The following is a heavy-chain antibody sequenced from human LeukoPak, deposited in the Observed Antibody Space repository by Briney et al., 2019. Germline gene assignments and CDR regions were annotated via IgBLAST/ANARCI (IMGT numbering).Heavy chain of an antibody. V-gene: IGHV3-30*04. D-gene: IGHD6-19*01. CDR1: GLTFSSYA. J-gene: IGHJ4*02. Sequence: PGGSLRLSCAASGLTFSSYAMHWVRQAPGKGLVWVALISYNGSDKYYIDSVKGRFTISRDNSKNTLYVQMNSLRAEDTAVYYCARGAYSRGWTTFDYWGQGILVTVSS. CDR2: ISYNGSDK. CDR3: ARGAYSRGWTTFDY.